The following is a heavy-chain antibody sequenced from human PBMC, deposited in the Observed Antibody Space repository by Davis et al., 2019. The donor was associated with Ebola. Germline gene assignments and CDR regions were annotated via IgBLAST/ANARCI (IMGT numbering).Heavy chain of an antibody. CDR3: AREGYCSSTSCRYYYYGMDV. V-gene: IGHV1-18*01. J-gene: IGHJ6*02. CDR2: ISAYNGNT. CDR1: GYTFTSYG. Sequence: ASVKVSCKASGYTFTSYGISWVRQAPGQGLEWMGWISAYNGNTNYAQKLQGRVTMTTDTSTSTAYMELRSLRSEDTAVYYCAREGYCSSTSCRYYYYGMDVWGQGTTVTVSS. D-gene: IGHD2-2*01.